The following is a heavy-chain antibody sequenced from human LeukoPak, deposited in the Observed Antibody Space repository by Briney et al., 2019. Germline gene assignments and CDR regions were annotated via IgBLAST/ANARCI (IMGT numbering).Heavy chain of an antibody. V-gene: IGHV4-39*07. CDR2: VYYTGST. D-gene: IGHD3-22*01. CDR1: GGSIRNYNNY. Sequence: SEILSLTCIVSGGSIRNYNNYWGWIRQPPGKGLEWIGSVYYTGSTYYNPSLQSRITVSVATSKNQFSLKLNSVTAADTAVYYCATSYDSSGRDYWGQGTLVTVSS. CDR3: ATSYDSSGRDY. J-gene: IGHJ4*02.